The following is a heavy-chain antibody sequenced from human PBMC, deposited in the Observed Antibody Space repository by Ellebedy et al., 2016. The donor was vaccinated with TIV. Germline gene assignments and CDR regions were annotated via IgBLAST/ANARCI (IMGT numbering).Heavy chain of an antibody. CDR1: EFAFETDW. CDR2: ISSNSGNI. Sequence: GESLKISCAASEFAFETDWMTWVRQAPGKGLEWVSYISSNSGNIYYADSVKGRFTISRDNAKNSLYLQMNSLRDEDTAVYYCARDENYVGEVIDYWGQGTLVTVSS. J-gene: IGHJ4*02. D-gene: IGHD4-23*01. V-gene: IGHV3-48*02. CDR3: ARDENYVGEVIDY.